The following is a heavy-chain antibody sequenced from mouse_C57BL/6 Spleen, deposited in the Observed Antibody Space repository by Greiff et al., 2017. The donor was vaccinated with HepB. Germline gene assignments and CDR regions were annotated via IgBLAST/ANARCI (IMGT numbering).Heavy chain of an antibody. Sequence: QVQLKESGAELVRPGTSVKLSCKASGYTFTSYWMHWVKQRPGQGLEWIGVIDPSDSYTNYNQKFKGKATLTVDTSSSTAYMQLSSLTSEDSAVYYCADYGFDYWGEGTTLTVSS. J-gene: IGHJ2*01. CDR3: ADYGFDY. CDR2: IDPSDSYT. D-gene: IGHD2-4*01. V-gene: IGHV1-59*01. CDR1: GYTFTSYW.